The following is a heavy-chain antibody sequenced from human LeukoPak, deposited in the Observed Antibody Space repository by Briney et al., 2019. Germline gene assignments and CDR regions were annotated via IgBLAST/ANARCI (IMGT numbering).Heavy chain of an antibody. J-gene: IGHJ3*02. CDR1: GYSISSGYY. Sequence: SETLSLTCTVSGYSISSGYYWGWIRQPPGKGLEWIGSIYHSGSTYYNPSLKSRVTISVDTSKNQFSLKLSSVTAADTAVYYCARRDGYFWSVFDIWGQGTMVTVSS. D-gene: IGHD3-3*01. CDR2: IYHSGST. CDR3: ARRDGYFWSVFDI. V-gene: IGHV4-38-2*02.